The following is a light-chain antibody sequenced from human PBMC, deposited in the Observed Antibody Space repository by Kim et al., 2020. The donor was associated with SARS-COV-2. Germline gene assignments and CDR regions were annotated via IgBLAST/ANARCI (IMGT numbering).Light chain of an antibody. V-gene: IGLV1-44*01. CDR2: RNN. CDR3: ATWDDSLNAWV. CDR1: NSTIGVNT. J-gene: IGLJ3*02. Sequence: GQMVTISCPGSNSTIGVNTVNWYQQFPGTAPKLLIYRNNQRPSGVPDRFSGSKSGTSASLALSGLLSEDEADYYCATWDDSLNAWVFGGGTQLTVL.